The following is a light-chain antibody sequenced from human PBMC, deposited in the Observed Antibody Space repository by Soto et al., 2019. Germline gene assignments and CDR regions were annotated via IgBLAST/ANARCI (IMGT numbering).Light chain of an antibody. J-gene: IGKJ4*01. CDR3: PQYLSTLS. CDR1: QSILYSANNRDS. CDR2: WAS. Sequence: DIVMTQSPASLAAFLGERATINCKSSQSILYSANNRDSLAWFQQKPGQPPKLLIYWASTRESGVPDRFSGSGSGTDFTLTISSLQAEDVAVYFCPQYLSTLSFGGGTKVEI. V-gene: IGKV4-1*01.